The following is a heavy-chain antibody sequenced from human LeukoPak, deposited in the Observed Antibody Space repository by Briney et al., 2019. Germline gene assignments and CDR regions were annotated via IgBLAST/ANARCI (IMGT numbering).Heavy chain of an antibody. Sequence: GGSLRLSCAASGFTFSTYNMNWVRQAPGKGLEWVSSITSSSSYIYYADSVKGRFTISRDNAKNSLYLQMNSLRAEDTAVYYCTSLSLGYYYMDVWGKGTTVTVSS. CDR2: ITSSSSYI. V-gene: IGHV3-21*01. CDR1: GFTFSTYN. CDR3: TSLSLGYYYMDV. J-gene: IGHJ6*03.